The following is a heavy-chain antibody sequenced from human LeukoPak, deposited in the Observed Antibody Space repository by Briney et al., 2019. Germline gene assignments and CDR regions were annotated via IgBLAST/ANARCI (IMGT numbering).Heavy chain of an antibody. D-gene: IGHD2-2*01. CDR2: ISYDGSNK. V-gene: IGHV3-30*04. CDR3: ARERYCSSTSCPDAFDI. CDR1: GFTFSSYA. J-gene: IGHJ3*02. Sequence: PGGSLRLSCAASGFTFSSYAMHWVRQAPGKGLEWVAVISYDGSNKYYADSVKGRFTISRDNSKNTLYLQMNSLRAKDTAVYYCARERYCSSTSCPDAFDIWGQGTMVTVSS.